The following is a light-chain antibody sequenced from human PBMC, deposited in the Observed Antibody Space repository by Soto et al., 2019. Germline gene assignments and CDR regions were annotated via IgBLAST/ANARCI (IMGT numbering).Light chain of an antibody. V-gene: IGKV1-5*01. CDR3: QPYNSYPWT. Sequence: DIQMTQSPSTLSASVGDRVTISCRARQSISSWLAWYQQKPGKAPKLLIYYASSLESGVPSSFSGSGSGTEFTLTISSLQPEDFATYYCQPYNSYPWTFGQGTKVDIK. CDR1: QSISSW. CDR2: YAS. J-gene: IGKJ1*01.